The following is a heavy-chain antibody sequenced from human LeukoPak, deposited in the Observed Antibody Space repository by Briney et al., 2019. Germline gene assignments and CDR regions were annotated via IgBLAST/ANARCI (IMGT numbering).Heavy chain of an antibody. CDR2: IYYSGSS. CDR3: ARHFSSQYSSLHY. CDR1: GGSISGSSYY. V-gene: IGHV4-39*01. J-gene: IGHJ4*02. D-gene: IGHD6-6*01. Sequence: SETLSLTCTVSGGSISGSSYYWGWIRQPPGKGLEWIGSIYYSGSSDYNPSLKSRVTISVDTSKNQFSLKLTSVTAADTAVYYCARHFSSQYSSLHYWGQGTLVTVSS.